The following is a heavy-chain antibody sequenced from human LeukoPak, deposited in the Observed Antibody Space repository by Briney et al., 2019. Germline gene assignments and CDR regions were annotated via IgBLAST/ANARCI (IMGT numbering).Heavy chain of an antibody. CDR2: IKQDGSEK. D-gene: IGHD3-22*01. CDR3: ARDDDYYDSSGSADY. V-gene: IGHV3-7*01. J-gene: IGHJ4*02. CDR1: GFTFSSYW. Sequence: GGSLRLSCAASGFTFSSYWMSWVRQAPGKGVEWVANIKQDGSEKYYVDSVKGRFTISRDNAKNSLYLQMNSLRAEDTAVYYCARDDDYYDSSGSADYWGQGTLVTVSS.